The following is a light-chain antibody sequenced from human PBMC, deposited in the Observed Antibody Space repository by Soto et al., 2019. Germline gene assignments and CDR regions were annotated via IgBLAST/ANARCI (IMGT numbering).Light chain of an antibody. CDR3: QQRSNWPRWT. J-gene: IGKJ1*01. CDR2: DAS. CDR1: QSVSSY. Sequence: EIVLTQSPATLSLSPGERATLSCRASQSVSSYLAWYQQKPGQAPRLLIYDASNRATGIPARFSGSGSGTGFTLTISRLEPEDFAVYYCQQRSNWPRWTFGQWTKVEIK. V-gene: IGKV3-11*01.